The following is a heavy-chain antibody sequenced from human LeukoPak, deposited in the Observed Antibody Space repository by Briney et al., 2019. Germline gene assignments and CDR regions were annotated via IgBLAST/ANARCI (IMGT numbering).Heavy chain of an antibody. J-gene: IGHJ5*02. CDR1: GDTFSSYA. CDR3: ARGGGYSSSWHWGWFDP. D-gene: IGHD6-13*01. CDR2: IIPIFDTS. V-gene: IGHV1-69*13. Sequence: SVKVSCKASGDTFSSYAITWVRQAPGQGLGWMGGIIPIFDTSNYAQKFQGRVTFTSDDSTSTAYMELSSLRAEDTAVYYCARGGGYSSSWHWGWFDPWGQGTLVTVSS.